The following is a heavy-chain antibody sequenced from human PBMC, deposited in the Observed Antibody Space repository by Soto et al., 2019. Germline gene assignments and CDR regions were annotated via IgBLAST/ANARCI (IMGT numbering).Heavy chain of an antibody. D-gene: IGHD3-22*01. V-gene: IGHV1-3*01. CDR3: ARDQYYYDSSGYYRGDSFDI. CDR2: INAGNGNA. CDR1: GYTFTSYA. Sequence: ASVKVSCKASGYTFTSYAMHWVRQAPGQRLEWMGWINAGNGNAKYSQKFRGRGTITRDTSASRAYMELSSLRSEDTAVYYCARDQYYYDSSGYYRGDSFDIWGQGTMVTVSS. J-gene: IGHJ3*02.